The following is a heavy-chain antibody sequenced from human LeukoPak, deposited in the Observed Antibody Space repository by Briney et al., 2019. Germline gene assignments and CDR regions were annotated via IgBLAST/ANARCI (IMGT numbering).Heavy chain of an antibody. D-gene: IGHD3-16*01. CDR3: ARITYSDYDD. CDR1: GFTFSNFW. Sequence: PGGTLTLTCTASGFTFSNFWNHWFRQPPGEGLLWVSRINCDGSSTSYDHSVKGRFTISVDNAKNTFYLQMNSLRAEDTVVYYCARITYSDYDDWGQGTLVTVSS. J-gene: IGHJ4*02. CDR2: INCDGSST. V-gene: IGHV3-74*01.